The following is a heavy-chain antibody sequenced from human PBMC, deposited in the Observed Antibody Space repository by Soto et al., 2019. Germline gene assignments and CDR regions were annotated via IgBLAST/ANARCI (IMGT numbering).Heavy chain of an antibody. CDR2: IYYTGST. CDR3: ARDDSFYGEPGYGMNV. CDR1: GATISSGGFY. V-gene: IGHV4-31*03. J-gene: IGHJ6*02. Sequence: QVQLQESGPGLVEASQTLSLTCTVSGATISSGGFYWSWIRQRPGKGLEWIGHIYYTGSTYYNPSLSSRFTISVDMSRNQFSLKLGSVTAADTAKYFCARDDSFYGEPGYGMNVWGQGTTVTVSS. D-gene: IGHD3-22*01.